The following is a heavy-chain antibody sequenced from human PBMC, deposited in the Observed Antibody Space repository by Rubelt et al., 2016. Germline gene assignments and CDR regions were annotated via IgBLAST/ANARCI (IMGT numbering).Heavy chain of an antibody. CDR1: GGSISSYY. CDR2: IYYSGST. CDR3: ARQPSLLRYFDWLPGYYFDY. Sequence: QVQLQESGPGLVKPSETLSLTCTVSGGSISSYYWSWIRQPPGKGLEWIGYIYYSGSTNYNPSLKSRVTISVDTSKNQFALELSSVTAADTAVYYCARQPSLLRYFDWLPGYYFDYWGQGTLVTVSS. J-gene: IGHJ4*02. V-gene: IGHV4-59*08. D-gene: IGHD3-9*01.